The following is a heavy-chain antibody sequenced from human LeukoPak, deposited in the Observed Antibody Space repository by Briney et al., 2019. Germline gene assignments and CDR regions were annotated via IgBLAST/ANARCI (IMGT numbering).Heavy chain of an antibody. CDR1: GFTFSSYW. CDR3: ARGGRDYPPPVDV. Sequence: GGSLRLACEPSGFTFSSYWMHWVRQAPGKGLVWVSRINSDGSSTNYADSVKGRFTVSRDNAKNTLYLQMNSLRAEDTAVYYCARGGRDYPPPVDVWGQGTTVTVSS. V-gene: IGHV3-74*01. J-gene: IGHJ6*02. D-gene: IGHD4-11*01. CDR2: INSDGSST.